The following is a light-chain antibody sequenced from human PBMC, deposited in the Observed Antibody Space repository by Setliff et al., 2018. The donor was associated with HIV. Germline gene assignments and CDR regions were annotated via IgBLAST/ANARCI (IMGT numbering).Light chain of an antibody. V-gene: IGLV1-40*01. J-gene: IGLJ1*01. CDR3: QSYDSSVNDYV. Sequence: QSVLTQPPSVSGAPGQRVTLSCTGSSSNIGAGYDVTWYQQLPGTAPKLLINGNSNRPSGVPDRFSGSKSDTSASLAITGLQAEDEADYYCQSYDSSVNDYVFGTGTKVTVL. CDR1: SSNIGAGYD. CDR2: GNS.